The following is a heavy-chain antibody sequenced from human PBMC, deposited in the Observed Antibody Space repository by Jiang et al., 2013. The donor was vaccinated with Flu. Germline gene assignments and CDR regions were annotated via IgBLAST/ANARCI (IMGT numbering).Heavy chain of an antibody. CDR2: MNPNSGDT. CDR3: ARGPSYAFWGGSLDAFDI. D-gene: IGHD3-3*01. Sequence: SGAEVKKPGASVKVSCKASGYSFTSLDVNWVRQATGQGLEWMGWMNPNSGDTRFAQKFQGRVTMTRDTSVNTAYMELSSLTSEDTAVYYCARGPSYAFWGGSLDAFDIWAKGQWSPSPQ. V-gene: IGHV1-8*01. J-gene: IGHJ3*02. CDR1: GYSFTSLD.